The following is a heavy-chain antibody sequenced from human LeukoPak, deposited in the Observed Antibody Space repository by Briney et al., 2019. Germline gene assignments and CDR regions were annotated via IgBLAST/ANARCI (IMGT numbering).Heavy chain of an antibody. Sequence: ASVKVSCKASGYTFTSYYMHWVRQAPGQGLEWVGIINPSGGSTSYAQKFQGRVTMTRDMSTSTAYMELRSLRSDDTAVYYCARVTYYDFWSGYGGYFDYWGQGTLVTVSS. V-gene: IGHV1-46*01. CDR3: ARVTYYDFWSGYGGYFDY. CDR1: GYTFTSYY. CDR2: INPSGGST. J-gene: IGHJ4*02. D-gene: IGHD3-3*01.